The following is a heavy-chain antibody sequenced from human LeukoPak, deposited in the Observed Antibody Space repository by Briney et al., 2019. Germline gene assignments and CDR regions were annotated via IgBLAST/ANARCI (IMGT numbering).Heavy chain of an antibody. CDR1: GFTFTTFG. V-gene: IGHV3-30*18. CDR3: AKINNNDDY. Sequence: GRSLRLSCAASGFTFTTFGIHWVRQAPGKGLEWVAAISPHGDIEYYTDSVKGRFTISRDNSKNMIYLQMNSLRGKDSAVYYCAKINNNDDYWGQGNLVTVSS. CDR2: ISPHGDIE. D-gene: IGHD1/OR15-1a*01. J-gene: IGHJ4*02.